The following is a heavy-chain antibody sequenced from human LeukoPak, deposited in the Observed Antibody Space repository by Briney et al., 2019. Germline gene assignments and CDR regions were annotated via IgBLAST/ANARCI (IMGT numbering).Heavy chain of an antibody. CDR2: ISGRGSST. Sequence: AGGSLRLSCAASGFTFSSYAMNWVPQAPGKGLEWVSAISGRGSSTYYADSVRGRFTISRDNSKNTLYLQMNSLRAEDTAVYYCAKDQAIYTYLLDYWGQGTLVTVSS. V-gene: IGHV3-23*01. J-gene: IGHJ4*02. CDR3: AKDQAIYTYLLDY. D-gene: IGHD5-18*01. CDR1: GFTFSSYA.